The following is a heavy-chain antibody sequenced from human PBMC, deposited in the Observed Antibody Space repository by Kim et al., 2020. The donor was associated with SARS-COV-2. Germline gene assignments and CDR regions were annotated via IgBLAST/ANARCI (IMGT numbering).Heavy chain of an antibody. J-gene: IGHJ3*02. CDR3: ARRTHSPPTGRAFDI. CDR1: GGSFSGYY. CDR2: INHSGST. D-gene: IGHD4-17*01. Sequence: SETLSLTCAVYGGSFSGYYWSWIRQPPGKGLEWIGEINHSGSTNYNPSLKSRVTISVDTSKNQFSLKLSSVTAADTAVYYCARRTHSPPTGRAFDIWGQGTMVTVSS. V-gene: IGHV4-34*01.